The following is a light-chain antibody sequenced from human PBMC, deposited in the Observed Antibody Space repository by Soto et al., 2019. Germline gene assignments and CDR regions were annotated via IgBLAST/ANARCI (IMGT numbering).Light chain of an antibody. CDR3: SSYTSGNTVI. J-gene: IGLJ2*01. V-gene: IGLV2-14*01. CDR2: DVR. CDR1: SSDIGGYNY. Sequence: QSALTQPASVSGSPGQSITISCTGTSSDIGGYNYVSWYQQHPRKVPKLMIYDVRSRPSGVSDRFSASKSGNTASLTITGLQAEDEADYYCSSYTSGNTVIFGGGTQLTVL.